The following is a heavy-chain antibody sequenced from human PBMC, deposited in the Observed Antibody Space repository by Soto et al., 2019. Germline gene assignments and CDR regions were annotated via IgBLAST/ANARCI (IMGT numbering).Heavy chain of an antibody. CDR1: GFTFSSYW. CDR3: ARGPPYEYIWGSYSTHEYFQH. V-gene: IGHV3-7*01. D-gene: IGHD3-16*01. CDR2: IKQDGSEK. Sequence: EVQLVESGGGLVQPGGSLRLSCAASGFTFSSYWMSWVRQAPGKGLEWVANIKQDGSEKYYVDSVKGRFTISRDNAKNSLYLQMNSLRAEDTAVYYCARGPPYEYIWGSYSTHEYFQHWGQGTLVTVSS. J-gene: IGHJ1*01.